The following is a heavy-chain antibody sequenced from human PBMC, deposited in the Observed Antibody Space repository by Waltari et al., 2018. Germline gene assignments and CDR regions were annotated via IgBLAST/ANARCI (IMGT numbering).Heavy chain of an antibody. J-gene: IGHJ4*02. CDR3: ATRGGISNWGLDY. Sequence: EVQLVESGGGLVQSGGSLRLSCAASGFTFSTYNMNWVRQAPGKGLEWLSYIRSGSGSISDADSVKGRFTSSRDNARNSLYLQMNNLRAEDTAVYYYATRGGISNWGLDYWGQGTLVTVSS. CDR2: IRSGSGSI. D-gene: IGHD7-27*01. CDR1: GFTFSTYN. V-gene: IGHV3-48*04.